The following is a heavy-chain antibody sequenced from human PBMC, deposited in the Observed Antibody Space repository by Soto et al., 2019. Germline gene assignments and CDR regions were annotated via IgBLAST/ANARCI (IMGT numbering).Heavy chain of an antibody. J-gene: IGHJ5*01. D-gene: IGHD3-3*01. CDR1: GFIFSSYA. CDR3: ARGSRPDYDVWSGYHNWFDP. V-gene: IGHV3-30-3*01. Sequence: GGSMRLSCAASGFIFSSYAMQWVRQAPGEGLEWVAGISYDVSNKYDTDSVKGRFTICRNNSKNTLNLQMNSLRAEDTAVYYCARGSRPDYDVWSGYHNWFDPWGQGTLVTVSS. CDR2: ISYDVSNK.